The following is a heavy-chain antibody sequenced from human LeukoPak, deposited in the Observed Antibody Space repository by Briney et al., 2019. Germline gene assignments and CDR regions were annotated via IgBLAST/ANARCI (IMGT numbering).Heavy chain of an antibody. Sequence: GESLKISCKGSGYSFTSYWIGWVCQMPGKGLEWMGIIYPGDSDTRYSPSFQGQVTISADKSISTAYLQWSSLKASDTAVYYCARQMYYYDSSGYNYYYGMDVWGQGTTVTVPS. CDR1: GYSFTSYW. V-gene: IGHV5-51*01. CDR2: IYPGDSDT. D-gene: IGHD3-22*01. CDR3: ARQMYYYDSSGYNYYYGMDV. J-gene: IGHJ6*02.